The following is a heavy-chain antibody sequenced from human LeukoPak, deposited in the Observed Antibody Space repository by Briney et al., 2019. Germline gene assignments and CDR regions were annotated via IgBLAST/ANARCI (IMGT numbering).Heavy chain of an antibody. CDR1: GFTINNHY. V-gene: IGHV3-30-3*01. D-gene: IGHD6-13*01. J-gene: IGHJ6*02. CDR3: ARGIAAYYYYYYGMDV. Sequence: GGSLRLSCAASGFTINNHYMSWVRQAPGKGLEWVAVISYDGSNKYYADSVKGRFTISRDNSKNTLYLQMNSLRAEDTAVYYCARGIAAYYYYYYGMDVWGQGTTVTVSS. CDR2: ISYDGSNK.